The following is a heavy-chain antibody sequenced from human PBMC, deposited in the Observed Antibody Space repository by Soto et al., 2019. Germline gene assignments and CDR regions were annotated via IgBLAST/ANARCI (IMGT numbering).Heavy chain of an antibody. CDR2: ISVYNGYT. V-gene: IGHV1-18*04. J-gene: IGHJ3*02. Sequence: ASVKVSCKASGYTFTSYYMHWVRQAPGQGLEWMGWISVYNGYTNYAQRFQGRVTMTTDTSTNTAYMELRSLRSDDTAVYYCARATVTTSDFGPSAFDIWGQGTMVTVS. CDR1: GYTFTSYY. D-gene: IGHD4-17*01. CDR3: ARATVTTSDFGPSAFDI.